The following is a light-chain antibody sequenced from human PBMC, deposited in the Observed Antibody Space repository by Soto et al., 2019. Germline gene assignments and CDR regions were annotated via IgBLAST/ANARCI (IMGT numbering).Light chain of an antibody. V-gene: IGKV3-20*01. J-gene: IGKJ1*01. CDR1: QSVSSCY. Sequence: ELVLTQSPGTLSLSTGERATLSCRASQSVSSCYLAWYQQKPGEAPRLLIYGASSRSTGIPDRFSGSWSGTDVTLTISRLEPEDFAVYYCQQYSSSPRTFGQGTKVEIK. CDR3: QQYSSSPRT. CDR2: GAS.